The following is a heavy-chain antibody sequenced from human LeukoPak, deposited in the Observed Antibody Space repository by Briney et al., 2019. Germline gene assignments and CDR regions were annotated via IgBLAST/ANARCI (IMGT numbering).Heavy chain of an antibody. CDR1: KFTFRSYA. Sequence: GGSLRLSCAASKFTFRSYAMSWVRQAPGKGLEWVSGISGSGAITYYADSVKGRFTISRDNPKNTLYLQMNSLRAEDTAVYYCAREALYDSSGYEYYFDYWGQGTLVTVSS. D-gene: IGHD3-22*01. J-gene: IGHJ4*02. V-gene: IGHV3-23*01. CDR2: ISGSGAIT. CDR3: AREALYDSSGYEYYFDY.